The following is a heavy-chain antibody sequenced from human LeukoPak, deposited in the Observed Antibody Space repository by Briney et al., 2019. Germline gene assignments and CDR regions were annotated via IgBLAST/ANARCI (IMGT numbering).Heavy chain of an antibody. CDR2: INPDSGGT. D-gene: IGHD2-2*01. CDR3: ARQDRTSTRFSNNWFDP. Sequence: GASVNVSCKASGYTFTAYHIHWVRQAPGQGLEWMGCINPDSGGTNYAQKVQGRVTMTRDTSITTAYMEVSRLTSDDTAVYYCARQDRTSTRFSNNWFDPWGQGTLVTVSS. CDR1: GYTFTAYH. V-gene: IGHV1-2*02. J-gene: IGHJ5*02.